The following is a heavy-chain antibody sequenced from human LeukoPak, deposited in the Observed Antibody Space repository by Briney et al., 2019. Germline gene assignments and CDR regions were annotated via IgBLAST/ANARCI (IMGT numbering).Heavy chain of an antibody. V-gene: IGHV3-30*02. CDR2: IRYDGSNE. CDR1: GFTFSDYG. CDR3: EKELTVGTTSKNLDY. D-gene: IGHD1-26*01. J-gene: IGHJ4*02. Sequence: GGSLRLSCAASGFTFSDYGMHWVRQAPGKGLEWVALIRYDGSNEYYADSVKGRFTISRDSSKSTLYPQMNSLRAEDTAVYYCEKELTVGTTSKNLDYWGQGTLVTVSS.